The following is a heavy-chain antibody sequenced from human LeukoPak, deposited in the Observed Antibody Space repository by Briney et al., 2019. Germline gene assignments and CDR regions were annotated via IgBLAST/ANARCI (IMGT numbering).Heavy chain of an antibody. D-gene: IGHD3-10*01. V-gene: IGHV3-7*01. Sequence: GGPLRLSCAASGFTFSSYWMSWVRQAPGKGLEWVANINPDASEKYYVGSVKGRFTISRDNAKNSVYLQMNSLRAEDAAVYYCARDTYYFGSGSYYRDSWGQGTLVTVSS. J-gene: IGHJ4*02. CDR3: ARDTYYFGSGSYYRDS. CDR2: INPDASEK. CDR1: GFTFSSYW.